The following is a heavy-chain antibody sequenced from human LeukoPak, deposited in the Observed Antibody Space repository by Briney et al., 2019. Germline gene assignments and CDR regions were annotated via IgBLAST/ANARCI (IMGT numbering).Heavy chain of an antibody. J-gene: IGHJ4*02. Sequence: GGSLRLSCAASGFTFSCYWMHWVRQAPGKGLVWVSRINSDGSSTSYADSVKGRFTISRDNAKNTLYLQMNSLRAEDTAVYYCARGGLGGYGRYFDYWGQGTLVTVSS. CDR2: INSDGSST. V-gene: IGHV3-74*01. D-gene: IGHD5-12*01. CDR1: GFTFSCYW. CDR3: ARGGLGGYGRYFDY.